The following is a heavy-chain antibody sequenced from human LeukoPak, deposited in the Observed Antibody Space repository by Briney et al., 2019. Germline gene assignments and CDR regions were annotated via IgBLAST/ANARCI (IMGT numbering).Heavy chain of an antibody. CDR1: GFTFSSYT. CDR3: AKDQVSDSGWDLDY. Sequence: GGSLRLSCAASGFTFSSYTMSWVRQAPGKGLEWVSAISGSGGSTYYADSVKGRFTISRDNSKNTLYLQMNSLRAEDTAVYYCAKDQVSDSGWDLDYWGQGTLVTVSS. J-gene: IGHJ4*02. CDR2: ISGSGGST. D-gene: IGHD6-19*01. V-gene: IGHV3-23*01.